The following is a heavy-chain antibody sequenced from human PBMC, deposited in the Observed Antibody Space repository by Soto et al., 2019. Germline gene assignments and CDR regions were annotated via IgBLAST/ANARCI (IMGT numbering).Heavy chain of an antibody. CDR1: GASVSNYY. V-gene: IGHV4-59*02. CDR3: AREGSYSAYNFAHGIQLWSFDF. J-gene: IGHJ4*02. D-gene: IGHD5-12*01. CDR2: MHYTGYI. Sequence: SETLSLTCTVSGASVSNYYWNWIRQPPGKGLEWIAYMHYTGYINYNPSLESRVAMSVDTSKNHFSINLSSVTAADMAVYYCAREGSYSAYNFAHGIQLWSFDFWGQGALVTVSS.